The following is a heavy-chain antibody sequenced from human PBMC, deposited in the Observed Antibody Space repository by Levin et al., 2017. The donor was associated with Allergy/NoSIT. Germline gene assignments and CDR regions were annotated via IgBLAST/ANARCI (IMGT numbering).Heavy chain of an antibody. CDR2: IYYSGST. V-gene: IGHV4-59*01. J-gene: IGHJ3*02. Sequence: PSETLSLTCTVSGGSISSYYWSWIRQPPGKGLEWIGYIYYSGSTNYNPSLKSRVTISVDTSKNQFSLKLSSVTAADTAVYYCARVVAAAGADAFDTWGQGTMVTVSS. D-gene: IGHD6-13*01. CDR3: ARVVAAAGADAFDT. CDR1: GGSISSYY.